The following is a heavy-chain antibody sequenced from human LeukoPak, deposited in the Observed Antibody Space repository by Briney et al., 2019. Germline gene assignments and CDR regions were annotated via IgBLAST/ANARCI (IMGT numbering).Heavy chain of an antibody. Sequence: SETLSLTCTVSGDSITSYHWNWIRQPPGKGLEWIGYVHYSGSVNYNPSLKSRVTISVDTSKNQFSLKLSSVTAADTAVYYCARHGDYYDSSGYYYVLNAFDIWGQGTMVTVSS. CDR3: ARHGDYYDSSGYYYVLNAFDI. V-gene: IGHV4-59*08. D-gene: IGHD3-22*01. CDR1: GDSITSYH. CDR2: VHYSGSV. J-gene: IGHJ3*02.